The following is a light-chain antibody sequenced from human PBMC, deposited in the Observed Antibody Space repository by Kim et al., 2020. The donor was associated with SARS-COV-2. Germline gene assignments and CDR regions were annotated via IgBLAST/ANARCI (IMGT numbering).Light chain of an antibody. V-gene: IGKV1-5*03. CDR3: QQYNSYLMYT. J-gene: IGKJ2*01. Sequence: DIQMTQSPSTLSASVGDRVTITCRASQSISSWLAWYQQKPGKAPKLLIYKASSLESGVPSRFSGSGSGTEFTLTISSLQPDDFATYNCQQYNSYLMYTFGQGTKLEI. CDR1: QSISSW. CDR2: KAS.